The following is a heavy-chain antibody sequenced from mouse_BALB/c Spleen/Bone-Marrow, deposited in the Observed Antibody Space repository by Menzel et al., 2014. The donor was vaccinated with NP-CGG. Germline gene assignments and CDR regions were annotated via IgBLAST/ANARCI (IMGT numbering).Heavy chain of an antibody. V-gene: IGHV2-9*02. J-gene: IGHJ3*01. Sequence: VQLKESGPGLVAPSQSLSITCTVSGFSLTSYGVHWVRQPPGKGLEWLGVIWAGGSTNYISALMSRLSISKDNSKSQVFLKMNSLQTDDTAMYYCARVSSTMITTVFAYWGQGTLVTVSA. D-gene: IGHD2-4*01. CDR2: IWAGGST. CDR3: ARVSSTMITTVFAY. CDR1: GFSLTSYG.